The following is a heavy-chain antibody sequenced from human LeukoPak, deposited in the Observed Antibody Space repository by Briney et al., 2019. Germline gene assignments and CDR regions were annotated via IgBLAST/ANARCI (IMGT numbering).Heavy chain of an antibody. D-gene: IGHD2-8*01. CDR2: MNPNSGNT. CDR1: GYTFTSYD. CDR3: ARGSGPYYYYYYYYMDV. V-gene: IGHV1-8*01. J-gene: IGHJ6*03. Sequence: GASVKVSCKASGYTFTSYDINWVRQATGQGLEWMGWMNPNSGNTGYAQKFQGRVTMTRNTSISTAYMELSSLRSEDTAVYYCARGSGPYYYYYYYYMDVWGKGTTVTISS.